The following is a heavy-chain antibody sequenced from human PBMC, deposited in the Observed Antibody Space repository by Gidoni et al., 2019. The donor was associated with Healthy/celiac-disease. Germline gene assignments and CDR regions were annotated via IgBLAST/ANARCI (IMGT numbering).Heavy chain of an antibody. J-gene: IGHJ3*02. Sequence: EVQLLESGGGLVQPGGYLRLSCAASGFTFSSYAMSWVRQAPWKGLEWVSASSGSGGSTYYADSVKGRFTISRDNSKNTLYLQMNRLRAEDTAVYYCAKCTPGTFFDIWGQGTMVTVSS. CDR3: AKCTPGTFFDI. CDR1: GFTFSSYA. V-gene: IGHV3-23*01. CDR2: SSGSGGST.